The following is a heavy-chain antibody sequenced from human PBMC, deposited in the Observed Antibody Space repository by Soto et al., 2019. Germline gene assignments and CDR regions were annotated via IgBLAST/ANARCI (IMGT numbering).Heavy chain of an antibody. D-gene: IGHD3-10*01. Sequence: QVQLVQSGAEVKKPGASVKVSCQASGYTFTSYTLPWVRQAPGQGPEWMGWTNAGNVNKKYSQRLQGRLTITSDRSASTAYMELSGLNFEDTAVYYCARGGGWVGDPSFDSWGQGTLVTVSS. J-gene: IGHJ4*02. V-gene: IGHV1-3*01. CDR1: GYTFTSYT. CDR3: ARGGGWVGDPSFDS. CDR2: TNAGNVNK.